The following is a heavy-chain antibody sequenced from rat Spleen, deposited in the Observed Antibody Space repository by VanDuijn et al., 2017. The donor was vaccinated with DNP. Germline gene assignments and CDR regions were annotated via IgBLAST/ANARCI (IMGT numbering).Heavy chain of an antibody. CDR1: GFTFSSYW. Sequence: EVQLVETGGGLVQPGRSLKLSCVASGFTFSSYWMFWIRQAPGKGLEWIASINPDGGSTGYPGSVKGRFTISRDNAKSSLYLHMDSLRSEDTATYYCTTLNSGTYDSWGQGVMVTVSS. V-gene: IGHV5-58*01. CDR3: TTLNSGTYDS. CDR2: INPDGGST. D-gene: IGHD1-3*01. J-gene: IGHJ2*01.